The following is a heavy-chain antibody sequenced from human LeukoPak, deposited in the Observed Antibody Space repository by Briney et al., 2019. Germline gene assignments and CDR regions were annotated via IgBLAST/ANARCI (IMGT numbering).Heavy chain of an antibody. J-gene: IGHJ4*02. CDR1: GYTLTELS. Sequence: GASVKVSCKVSGYTLTELSMHWVRQAPGKGLEWMGGFDPEDGETIYAQKFQGRVTMTEDTSTDTAYMELSSLRSEDTAVYYCATKSGGGSYYGTRFDYWGRGTLVTVSS. CDR3: ATKSGGGSYYGTRFDY. V-gene: IGHV1-24*01. CDR2: FDPEDGET. D-gene: IGHD1-26*01.